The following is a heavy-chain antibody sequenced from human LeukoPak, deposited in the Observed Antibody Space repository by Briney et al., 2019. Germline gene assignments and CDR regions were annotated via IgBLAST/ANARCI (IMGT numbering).Heavy chain of an antibody. Sequence: SETLSLTCTVSGGSISSSSYHWGWIRQPPGKGLEWIGSIYYSGSTYYNPSLKSRVTISVDTSKNQFSLKLSSVTAADTAVYYCARRDIAAAGTIYWGQGTLVTVSS. CDR1: GGSISSSSYH. D-gene: IGHD6-13*01. V-gene: IGHV4-39*01. CDR3: ARRDIAAAGTIY. J-gene: IGHJ4*02. CDR2: IYYSGST.